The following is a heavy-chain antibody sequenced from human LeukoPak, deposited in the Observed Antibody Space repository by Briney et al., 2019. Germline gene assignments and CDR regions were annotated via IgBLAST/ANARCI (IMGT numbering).Heavy chain of an antibody. CDR3: ARVGLEYSSSWAPFDI. V-gene: IGHV4-30-4*08. D-gene: IGHD6-6*01. CDR1: GGSISSGDYY. J-gene: IGHJ3*02. CDR2: IYYSGST. Sequence: SETLSLTCTVSGGSISSGDYYWNWIRQPPGKGLEWIGYIYYSGSTYYNPSLKSRVTISVDTSKNQFSLKLSSVTAADTAVYYCARVGLEYSSSWAPFDIWGQGTMATVSS.